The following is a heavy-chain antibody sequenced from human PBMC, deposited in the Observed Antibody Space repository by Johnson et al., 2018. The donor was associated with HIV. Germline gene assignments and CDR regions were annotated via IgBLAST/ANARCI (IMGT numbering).Heavy chain of an antibody. J-gene: IGHJ3*02. Sequence: QVQLVESGGGVVQPGRSLRLSCAASGFTFSSYAMHWVRQAPGKGLEWVAVIYSGGSTYYADSVKGRFTISRDNSKTTLYLQMNSLRAEDTAVYYCAKDQWSSSWTNDAFDIWGQGTMVTVAS. CDR2: IYSGGST. CDR1: GFTFSSYA. CDR3: AKDQWSSSWTNDAFDI. V-gene: IGHV3-NL1*01. D-gene: IGHD6-13*01.